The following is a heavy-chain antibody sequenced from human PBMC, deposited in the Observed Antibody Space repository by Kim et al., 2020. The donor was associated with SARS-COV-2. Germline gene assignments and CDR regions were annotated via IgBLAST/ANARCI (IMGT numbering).Heavy chain of an antibody. D-gene: IGHD6-19*01. CDR3: AMYGPGARIAVSGVNWFDP. V-gene: IGHV5-51*01. Sequence: GESLKISCKGSGYSFTSYWIGWVRQMPGKGLEWMGIIYPGDSDTRYSPSFQGQVTISADKSISTAYLQWSSLKASDTAMYYCAMYGPGARIAVSGVNWFDPWGQGTLVTVSS. CDR1: GYSFTSYW. J-gene: IGHJ5*02. CDR2: IYPGDSDT.